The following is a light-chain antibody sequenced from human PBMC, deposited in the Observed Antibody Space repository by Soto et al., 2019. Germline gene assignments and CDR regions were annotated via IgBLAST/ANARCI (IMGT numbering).Light chain of an antibody. J-gene: IGLJ2*01. V-gene: IGLV2-14*03. CDR2: EVT. CDR3: SSYTSGSTLVV. CDR1: SSDIGYYNY. Sequence: QSVLTQPASLSGSPGQSITISCTGTSSDIGYYNYVSWYQQHPGKVPKLLIYEVTNRPSGISYRFSGSKSDNTASLTISGLRTEDEADYYCSSYTSGSTLVVFGGGTKLTVL.